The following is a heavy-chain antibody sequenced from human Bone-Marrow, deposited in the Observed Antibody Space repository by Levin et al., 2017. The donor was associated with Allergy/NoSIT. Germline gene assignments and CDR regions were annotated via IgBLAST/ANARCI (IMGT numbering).Heavy chain of an antibody. CDR3: ARGYYDFWSGYYDSMSRSHDPSDYYMDV. J-gene: IGHJ6*03. CDR1: GGSISSYY. D-gene: IGHD3-3*01. CDR2: IYYSGST. V-gene: IGHV4-59*01. Sequence: SQTLSLTCTVSGGSISSYYWSWIRQPPGKGLEWIGYIYYSGSTNYNPSLKSRVTISVDTSKNQFSLKLSSVTAADTAVYYCARGYYDFWSGYYDSMSRSHDPSDYYMDVWGKGTTVTVSS.